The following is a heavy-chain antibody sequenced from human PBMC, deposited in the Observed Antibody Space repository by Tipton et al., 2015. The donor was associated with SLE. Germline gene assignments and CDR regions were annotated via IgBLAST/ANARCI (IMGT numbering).Heavy chain of an antibody. Sequence: SLRLSCAASGFTFSSYAMNWVRQAPGKGLEWVSGITGSGGNTHYADSVKGRFTISRDNAKNSLYLQMNSLRAEDTAVYYCARDAESSWGAFFDYWGQGTLVTVSS. CDR1: GFTFSSYA. D-gene: IGHD6-13*01. V-gene: IGHV3-23*01. J-gene: IGHJ4*02. CDR2: ITGSGGNT. CDR3: ARDAESSWGAFFDY.